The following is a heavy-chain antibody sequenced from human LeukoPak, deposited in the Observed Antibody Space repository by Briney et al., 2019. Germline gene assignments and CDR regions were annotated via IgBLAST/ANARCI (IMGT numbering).Heavy chain of an antibody. CDR2: IKQDGSEQ. CDR1: GFTVSSNY. Sequence: EGSLRLSCTASGFTVSSNYMSWVRQAPGKGLEWVANIKQDGSEQFYLDSVKGRFTISRDNAKNALYLQMHSLRVEDTAVYYCARRRLPAATSYYFDYWGQGTLVTVSS. D-gene: IGHD2-2*01. V-gene: IGHV3-7*01. CDR3: ARRRLPAATSYYFDY. J-gene: IGHJ4*02.